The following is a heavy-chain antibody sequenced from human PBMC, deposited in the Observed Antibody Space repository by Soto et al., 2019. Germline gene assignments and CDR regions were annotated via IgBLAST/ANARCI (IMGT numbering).Heavy chain of an antibody. CDR3: ARHLAAAGTLYWFDP. D-gene: IGHD6-13*01. CDR1: GGSISSYY. V-gene: IGHV4-59*08. Sequence: SETLSLTCTVSGGSISSYYWSWIRQPPGKGLEWIGYIYYSGSTNYNPSLKSRVTISVDTSKNQFSLKLSSVTAADTAVYYCARHLAAAGTLYWFDPWGQGTLVNVSS. CDR2: IYYSGST. J-gene: IGHJ5*02.